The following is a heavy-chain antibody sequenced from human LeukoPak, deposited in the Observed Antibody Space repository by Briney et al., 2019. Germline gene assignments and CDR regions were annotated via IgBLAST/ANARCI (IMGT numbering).Heavy chain of an antibody. J-gene: IGHJ4*02. D-gene: IGHD2-15*01. V-gene: IGHV3-30-3*01. CDR1: GFTFTNYV. Sequence: GGSLRLTCVVSGFTFTNYVVHWVRQAPGKGLEWVTLVSSDGGIKYYADSVKGRFSVSRDISKNTLYLQMNSLRVDDTAVYYCARDSETTPIHVLGYWGQGTLVTVSS. CDR3: ARDSETTPIHVLGY. CDR2: VSSDGGIK.